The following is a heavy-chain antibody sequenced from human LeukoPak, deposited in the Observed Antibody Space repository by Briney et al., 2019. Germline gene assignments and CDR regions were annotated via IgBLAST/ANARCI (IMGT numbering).Heavy chain of an antibody. Sequence: SETLSLTCTVSGGSISTYYWSWIRQPPGKGLEWIGYIYYSGSINYNPSLKSRVTISVDTSKNQFSLNLRSVTAADTAVYYCARDICGYNYGCFDSWGQGTLVTVSS. D-gene: IGHD5-18*01. V-gene: IGHV4-59*12. CDR2: IYYSGSI. CDR3: ARDICGYNYGCFDS. CDR1: GGSISTYY. J-gene: IGHJ4*02.